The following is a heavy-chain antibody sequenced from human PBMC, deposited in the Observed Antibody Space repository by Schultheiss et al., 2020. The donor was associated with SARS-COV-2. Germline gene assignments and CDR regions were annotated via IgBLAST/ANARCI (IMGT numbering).Heavy chain of an antibody. V-gene: IGHV4-59*12. D-gene: IGHD6-13*01. Sequence: SETLSLTCTVSGGSISSYYWSWIRQPPGKGLEWIGYIYYSGNTKYNPSLKSRVTISVDKSKNQFSLKLSSVTAADTAVYYCARGLPYSSSWYYGYWGQGTLVTVSS. J-gene: IGHJ4*02. CDR1: GGSISSYY. CDR3: ARGLPYSSSWYYGY. CDR2: IYYSGNT.